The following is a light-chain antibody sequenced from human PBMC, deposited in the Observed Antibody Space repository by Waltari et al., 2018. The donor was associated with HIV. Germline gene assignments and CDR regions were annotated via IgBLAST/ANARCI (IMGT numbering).Light chain of an antibody. CDR3: LLFFGGSYL. CDR2: SST. Sequence: QTVVTQEPSLTVPPGGTVTLTCGSATGPVHSGHFVNWLQQKPGQPPRPLIYSSTRSHPWTPERFSGSLVGDKAALTLSDVRPDDAADYFCLLFFGGSYLFGGGTKVTVL. J-gene: IGLJ2*01. V-gene: IGLV7-43*01. CDR1: TGPVHSGHF.